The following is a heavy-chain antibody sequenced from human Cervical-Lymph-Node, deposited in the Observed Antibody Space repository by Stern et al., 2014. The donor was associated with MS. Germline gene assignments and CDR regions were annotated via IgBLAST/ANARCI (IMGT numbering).Heavy chain of an antibody. V-gene: IGHV3-48*02. CDR2: ISSSSTTI. CDR3: ARASLVVPHAFDI. CDR1: GFAFSNYT. J-gene: IGHJ3*02. Sequence: EVQLVESGGGLVHPGGSLRLSCAASGFAFSNYTMNWVRQAPGKGLQWVSYISSSSTTIYYADSVKGRFTISRDNAKNSLYLQMNSLRDEDTAVYYCARASLVVPHAFDIWGQGTMVTVSS. D-gene: IGHD2-15*01.